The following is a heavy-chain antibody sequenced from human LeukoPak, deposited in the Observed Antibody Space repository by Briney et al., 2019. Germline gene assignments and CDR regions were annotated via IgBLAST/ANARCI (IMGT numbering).Heavy chain of an antibody. J-gene: IGHJ3*02. D-gene: IGHD3-10*01. CDR2: INPNSGST. CDR1: GYTFTGYY. CDR3: ARGRGYGSGSLDAFDI. V-gene: IGHV1-2*02. Sequence: GASVTVSCKASGYTFTGYYVHWVRQAPGQGLEWMGWINPNSGSTNYAQKFQGRVTLTRDTSISTAYMELSSLRSDDTAVYYCARGRGYGSGSLDAFDIWGQGTMVTVSS.